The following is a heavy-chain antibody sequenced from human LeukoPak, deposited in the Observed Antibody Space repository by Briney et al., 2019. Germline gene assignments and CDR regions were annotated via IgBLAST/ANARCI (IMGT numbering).Heavy chain of an antibody. D-gene: IGHD6-13*01. CDR3: ARWAPYSSSWYRLYSGFDP. J-gene: IGHJ5*02. Sequence: SETLSLTCTVSGDSISNYYWSWIRQPPGKGLEWIGYINYSGSTNYNPSLKSRVTISVDTSKNQFSLKLSSVTAADTAVYYCARWAPYSSSWYRLYSGFDPWGQGTLVTVSS. V-gene: IGHV4-59*01. CDR2: INYSGST. CDR1: GDSISNYY.